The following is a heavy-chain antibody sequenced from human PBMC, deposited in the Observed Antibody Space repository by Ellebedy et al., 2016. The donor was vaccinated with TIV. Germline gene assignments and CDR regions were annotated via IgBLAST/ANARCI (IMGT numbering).Heavy chain of an antibody. V-gene: IGHV3-48*04. Sequence: GESLKISCAASGFSFSTYSLNWVRQAPGKGLEWVTYIGASGDNIEYADSVKGRFTIPRDNARNSLYLQMNSLRAEDTAVYYCVRDHKWSFDYWGQGTLITVYS. CDR1: GFSFSTYS. CDR3: VRDHKWSFDY. D-gene: IGHD2-15*01. CDR2: IGASGDNI. J-gene: IGHJ4*02.